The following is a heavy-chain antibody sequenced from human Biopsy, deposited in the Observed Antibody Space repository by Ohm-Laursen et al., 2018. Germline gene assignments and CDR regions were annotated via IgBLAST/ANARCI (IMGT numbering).Heavy chain of an antibody. D-gene: IGHD3-22*01. J-gene: IGHJ5*02. V-gene: IGHV4-39*01. CDR1: GGSISNNNYY. CDR2: IFYRGST. CDR3: ARDYDTSGYYYVS. Sequence: SQTLSLTCTVSGGSISNNNYYWGWIRQPPGKGLEWIGSIFYRGSTHYKPSLKSRVNISVETSKNQFSLKLNSVTAADTAVHYCARDYDTSGYYYVSWGQGTLVTVSS.